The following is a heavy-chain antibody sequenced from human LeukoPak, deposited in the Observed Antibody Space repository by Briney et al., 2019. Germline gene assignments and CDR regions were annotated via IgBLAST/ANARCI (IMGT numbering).Heavy chain of an antibody. J-gene: IGHJ4*02. V-gene: IGHV3-48*03. CDR2: ISGSGSTI. CDR3: ARDLGSGWTFDY. D-gene: IGHD6-19*01. CDR1: GFTFSSYE. Sequence: GGSLRLSCAASGFTFSSYEMNWVRQAPGKGLEWVSYISGSGSTIYYADSVKGRFTISRDNAKNSLYLQMNTLRAEDTAVYYCARDLGSGWTFDYWGQGALVTVSS.